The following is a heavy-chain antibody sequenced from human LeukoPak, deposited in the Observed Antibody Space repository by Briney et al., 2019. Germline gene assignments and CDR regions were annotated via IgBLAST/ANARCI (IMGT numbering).Heavy chain of an antibody. V-gene: IGHV3-20*04. CDR2: IYWNGGST. CDR3: AREDGYCSSTSCYTGAFDI. D-gene: IGHD2-2*01. CDR1: GFTFDDYG. Sequence: GGSLRLSCAASGFTFDDYGMSWVRHAPGKGLEWVSGIYWNGGSTGYADSVKGRFTISRDNAKNSLYLQMNSLRAEDTALYYCAREDGYCSSTSCYTGAFDIWGQGTMVTVSS. J-gene: IGHJ3*02.